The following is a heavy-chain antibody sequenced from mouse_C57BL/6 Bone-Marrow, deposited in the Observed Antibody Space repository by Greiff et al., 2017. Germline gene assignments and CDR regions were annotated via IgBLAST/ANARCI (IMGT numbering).Heavy chain of an antibody. J-gene: IGHJ2*01. D-gene: IGHD1-1*01. CDR2: IDPEDGDT. Sequence: VQLQQSGAELVRPGASVKLSCTASGFNIKDYYMHWVKQRPEQGLEWIGSIDPEDGDTEYAPKFQGKATMTADPSSNTAYLQLSSLTSEDTAVYYCTGYYYGSSPYYFDYWGQGTTLTVSA. V-gene: IGHV14-1*01. CDR1: GFNIKDYY. CDR3: TGYYYGSSPYYFDY.